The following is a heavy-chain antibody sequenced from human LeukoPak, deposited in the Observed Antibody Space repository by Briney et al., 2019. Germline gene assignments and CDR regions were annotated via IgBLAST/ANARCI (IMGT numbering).Heavy chain of an antibody. D-gene: IGHD1-26*01. CDR2: IRNKANSYGA. CDR3: TRVRLGAATRYFDY. CDR1: GFTFSDHY. J-gene: IGHJ4*02. V-gene: IGHV3-72*01. Sequence: GGSLRLSCAASGFTFSDHYMDWVRLAPGKGLEWVGRIRNKANSYGAEYAAAVKGRFTISRDDSKNSLYLQMNSLRSEDTALYYCTRVRLGAATRYFDYWGQGTLVTVSA.